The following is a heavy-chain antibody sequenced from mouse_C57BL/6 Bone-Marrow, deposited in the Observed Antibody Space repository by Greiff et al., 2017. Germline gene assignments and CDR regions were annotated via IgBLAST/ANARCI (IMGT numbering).Heavy chain of an antibody. CDR3: ARCMVTTRYYFDY. CDR2: INPSNGGP. D-gene: IGHD2-2*01. V-gene: IGHV1-53*01. J-gene: IGHJ2*01. Sequence: QVKLQQSGTELVKPGASVKLSCKASGYTFTSYWMHWVKQRPGQGLEWIGNINPSNGGPNYNEKFKSKATLTVDKSSSTAYMQLSSLTSDDSAVYYCARCMVTTRYYFDYWGQGTTLTVSS. CDR1: GYTFTSYW.